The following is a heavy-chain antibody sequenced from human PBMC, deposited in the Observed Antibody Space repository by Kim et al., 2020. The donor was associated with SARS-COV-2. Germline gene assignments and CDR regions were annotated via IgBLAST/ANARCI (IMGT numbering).Heavy chain of an antibody. V-gene: IGHV3-21*01. J-gene: IGHJ6*02. CDR1: GFTFSSYS. Sequence: GGSLRLSCAASGFTFSSYSMNWVRQAPGKGLEWVSSISSSSSYIYYADSVKGRFTISRDNAKNSLYLQMNSLRAEDTAVYYCARVSSNSGSYYGMDVWGQGTTVTVSS. D-gene: IGHD3-10*01. CDR2: ISSSSSYI. CDR3: ARVSSNSGSYYGMDV.